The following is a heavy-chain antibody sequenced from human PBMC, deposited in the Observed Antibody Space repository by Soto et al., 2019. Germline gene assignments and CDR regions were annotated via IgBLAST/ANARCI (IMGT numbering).Heavy chain of an antibody. Sequence: QVQVVESGGGVVQPGRSLRLSCGASGFTFTSYGMHWVRQAPGKGLEWVAVISYDGGDKYYADSVKGRFTISRDNSKNTLYLQKNSLRAEDTAVYYCAKASGYCSSSTCSRLIYYYYGMDVWGQGTTVTVSS. CDR3: AKASGYCSSSTCSRLIYYYYGMDV. CDR1: GFTFTSYG. D-gene: IGHD2-2*01. J-gene: IGHJ6*02. CDR2: ISYDGGDK. V-gene: IGHV3-30*18.